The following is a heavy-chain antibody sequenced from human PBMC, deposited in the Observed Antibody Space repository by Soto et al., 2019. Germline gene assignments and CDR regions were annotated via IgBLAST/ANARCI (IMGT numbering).Heavy chain of an antibody. CDR2: IFSSGTT. V-gene: IGHV4-30-4*01. D-gene: IGHD3-16*01. CDR1: GDSISSGNKY. CDR3: ARVPSPFDYYYAMDV. J-gene: IGHJ6*02. Sequence: SETLSLTCTVSGDSISSGNKYWSWIRQAPGKGLEWIGYIFSSGTTYYNPSLKSRLTMSLDTSQNQFSLRLASVTDADSAVYYCARVPSPFDYYYAMDVWGQGXTVTVYS.